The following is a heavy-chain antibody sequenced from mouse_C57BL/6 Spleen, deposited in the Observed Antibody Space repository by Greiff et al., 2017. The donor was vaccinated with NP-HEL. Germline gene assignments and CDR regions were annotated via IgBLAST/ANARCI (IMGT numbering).Heavy chain of an antibody. J-gene: IGHJ2*01. V-gene: IGHV2-5*01. Sequence: QVQLKESGPGLVQPSQSLSITCTVSGFSLTSYGVHWVRQSPGKGLEWLGVIWRGGSTDYNAAFMSRLSITKDNSKSQVFFKMNSLQADDTAIYYCAKPSYYDYGWFDYWGQGTTLTVSS. D-gene: IGHD2-4*01. CDR3: AKPSYYDYGWFDY. CDR1: GFSLTSYG. CDR2: IWRGGST.